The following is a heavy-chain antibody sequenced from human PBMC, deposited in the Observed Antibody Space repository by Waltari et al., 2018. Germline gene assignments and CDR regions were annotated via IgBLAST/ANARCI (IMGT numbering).Heavy chain of an antibody. CDR2: SYYSGSP. V-gene: IGHV4-39*01. J-gene: IGHJ6*02. CDR3: ATHSANHDYHYYAMDV. CDR1: GGSIISTTYY. D-gene: IGHD2-15*01. Sequence: QLQLQESGPGLVKPSETLSLPCIVSGGSIISTTYYWGWLRQPPGKGLEWIGSSYYSGSPNYNPSLKSRVTISVDTSKNRFSLKVSSVTAADSALYYCATHSANHDYHYYAMDVWGLGTTVTVSS.